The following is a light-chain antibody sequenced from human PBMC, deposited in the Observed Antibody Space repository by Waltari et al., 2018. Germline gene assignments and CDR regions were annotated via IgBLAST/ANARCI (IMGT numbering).Light chain of an antibody. CDR2: DVT. J-gene: IGLJ1*01. V-gene: IGLV2-23*02. CDR1: SSDVGSYNH. Sequence: QSALTQPASVSGSPGQSITISCTGTSSDVGSYNHVSWYQQYPGKVPKLLIYDVTKRPSGVSNRFSGLKSGNTASLTISGLQAEDEADYYCCSYAGSSRGVFGTGTKVTV. CDR3: CSYAGSSRGV.